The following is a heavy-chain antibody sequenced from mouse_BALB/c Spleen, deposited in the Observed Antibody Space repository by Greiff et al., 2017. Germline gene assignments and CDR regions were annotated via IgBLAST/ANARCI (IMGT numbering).Heavy chain of an antibody. V-gene: IGHV5-6-5*01. CDR1: GFTFSSYA. J-gene: IGHJ1*01. CDR3: AREMGYYGSRRGYFDV. D-gene: IGHD1-1*01. Sequence: EVQGVESGGGLVKPGGSLKLSCAASGFTFSSYAMSWVRQTPEKRLEWVASISSGGSTYYPDSVKGRFTISRDNARNILYLQMSSLRSEDTAMYYCAREMGYYGSRRGYFDVWGAGTTVTVSS. CDR2: ISSGGST.